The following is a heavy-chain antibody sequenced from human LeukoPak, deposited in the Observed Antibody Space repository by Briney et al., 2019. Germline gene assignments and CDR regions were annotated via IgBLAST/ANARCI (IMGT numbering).Heavy chain of an antibody. CDR1: GFTFSSYG. CDR3: AKELLALSTYPATLDY. Sequence: PGGSLRLSCAASGFTFSSYGMHWVRQAPGKGLEWVAFIRYDGSNKYYADSVKGRFTISRDNSKNTLYLQMNSLRAEDTAVYYCAKELLALSTYPATLDYWGQGTLVTVSS. J-gene: IGHJ4*02. CDR2: IRYDGSNK. D-gene: IGHD2-15*01. V-gene: IGHV3-30*02.